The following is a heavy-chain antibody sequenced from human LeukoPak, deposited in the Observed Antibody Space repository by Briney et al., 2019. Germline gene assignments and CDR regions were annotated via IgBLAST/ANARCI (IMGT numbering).Heavy chain of an antibody. CDR1: GFTFSSYG. V-gene: IGHV3-33*01. J-gene: IGHJ4*02. CDR2: IWYDGSNK. Sequence: PGRSLRLSCAASGFTFSSYGMRWVRQAPGKGLEWVAVIWYDGSNKYYADSVKGRFTISRDNSKNTLYLQMNSLRAEDTAVYYCARGYCSGGSCYSSFSFDYWGQGTLVTVSS. D-gene: IGHD2-15*01. CDR3: ARGYCSGGSCYSSFSFDY.